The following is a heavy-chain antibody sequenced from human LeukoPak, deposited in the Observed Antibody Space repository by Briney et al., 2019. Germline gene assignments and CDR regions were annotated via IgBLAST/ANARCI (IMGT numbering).Heavy chain of an antibody. Sequence: GASVKVSCKASGYTFTDYYIHWVRQAPGQGLEWVGRINPNSAGTNYAQKLQGRVTMTRDTSISTAYMELSSLRSDDTAVYYCARPNRGEQDYYYYYYMDVWGKGTTITVSS. V-gene: IGHV1-2*02. D-gene: IGHD1-14*01. CDR1: GYTFTDYY. CDR2: INPNSAGT. J-gene: IGHJ6*03. CDR3: ARPNRGEQDYYYYYYMDV.